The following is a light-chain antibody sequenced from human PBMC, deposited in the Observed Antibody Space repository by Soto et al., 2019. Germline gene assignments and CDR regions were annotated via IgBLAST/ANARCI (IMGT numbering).Light chain of an antibody. Sequence: EVALTQSPGTLSLSPGERATLSCRASQSVSSYLAWYQQKPGQAPRLLIYDASNRATGIPARFSGSGSGTDFTLTISSLEPEDFAVYYCQQRSNWPPLAFGGGTKVDI. CDR3: QQRSNWPPLA. CDR1: QSVSSY. V-gene: IGKV3-11*01. J-gene: IGKJ4*01. CDR2: DAS.